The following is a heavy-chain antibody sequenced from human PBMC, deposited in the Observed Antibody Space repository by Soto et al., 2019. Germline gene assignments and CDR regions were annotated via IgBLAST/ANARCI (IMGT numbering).Heavy chain of an antibody. CDR1: GFTFSSYG. V-gene: IGHV3-30*18. J-gene: IGHJ4*02. Sequence: PGGSLRLSCAASGFTFSSYGMHWVRQAPGKGLEWVAVIPYDGSNKYYADSVKGRFTISRDNSKNTLYLQMNSLRAEDTAVYYCAKDSNNPYYYDSSGYCPYWGQGTLVTVSS. D-gene: IGHD3-22*01. CDR2: IPYDGSNK. CDR3: AKDSNNPYYYDSSGYCPY.